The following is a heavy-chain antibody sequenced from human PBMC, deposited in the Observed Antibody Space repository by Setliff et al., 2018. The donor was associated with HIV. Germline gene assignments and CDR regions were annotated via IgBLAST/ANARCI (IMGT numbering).Heavy chain of an antibody. CDR2: INWDGGSI. CDR3: AKDFPPPNGMDV. J-gene: IGHJ6*02. V-gene: IGHV3-43*01. Sequence: GGSLRLSCAASGFTFDDYTMHWVRQAPGKGLEWVSLINWDGGSIFYADSVRGRFTISRENSKNTLYLQMNSLRPEDTAVYYCAKDFPPPNGMDVWGQGTTVTVSS. CDR1: GFTFDDYT.